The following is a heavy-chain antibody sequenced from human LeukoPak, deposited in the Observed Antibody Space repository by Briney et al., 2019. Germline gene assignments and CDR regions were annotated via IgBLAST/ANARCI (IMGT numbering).Heavy chain of an antibody. CDR3: ARDRGYDFWSGYYFDY. V-gene: IGHV4-30-4*08. J-gene: IGHJ4*02. CDR2: IYYSGST. Sequence: SQTLSLTCTVSRGSISSGDYYWSWIRQPPGKGLEWIGYIYYSGSTYCNPSLKSRVTISVDTSKNQFSLKLSSVTAADTAVYYCARDRGYDFWSGYYFDYWGQGTLVTVS. D-gene: IGHD3-3*01. CDR1: RGSISSGDYY.